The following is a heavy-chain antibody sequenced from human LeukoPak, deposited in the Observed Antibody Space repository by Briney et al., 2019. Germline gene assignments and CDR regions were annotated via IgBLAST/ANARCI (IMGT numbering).Heavy chain of an antibody. V-gene: IGHV3-15*01. J-gene: IGHJ4*02. CDR1: GFTVSSNY. CDR3: AYDSSGYNYYYDY. D-gene: IGHD3-22*01. CDR2: IKSKTDGGTT. Sequence: PGGSLRLSCAASGFTVSSNYMSWVRQAPGKGLEWVGRIKSKTDGGTTDYAAPVKGRFTISRDDSKSTAYLQINSLKTEDTAVYYCAYDSSGYNYYYDYWGRGTLLTVS.